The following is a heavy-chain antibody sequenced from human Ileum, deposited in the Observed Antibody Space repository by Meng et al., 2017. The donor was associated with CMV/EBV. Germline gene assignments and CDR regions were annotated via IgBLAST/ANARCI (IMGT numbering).Heavy chain of an antibody. D-gene: IGHD3-22*01. CDR2: INAGNGNT. Sequence: SCKASGYTFTSYAMHWVRQDPGQRLEWMGWINAGNGNTKNSQKFQDRVTFTRDTSASTAYMELSGLRSEDTAVYYCAIDPSGYYYKFWGQGTLVTVSS. CDR3: AIDPSGYYYKF. CDR1: GYTFTSYA. V-gene: IGHV1-3*01. J-gene: IGHJ4*02.